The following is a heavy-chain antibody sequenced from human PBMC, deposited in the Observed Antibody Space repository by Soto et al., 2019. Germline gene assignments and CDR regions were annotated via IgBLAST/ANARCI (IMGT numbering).Heavy chain of an antibody. J-gene: IGHJ6*02. CDR1: GYTFTSYA. Sequence: ASVKVSCKASGYTFTSYAMHWVRQAPGQRLEWMGWINAGNGNTKYSQKFQGRVTITRDTSASTAYMELSSLRSEDTAVYYCAREGIWGIWSGYYRYGMDVWAQGTTVTVSS. CDR3: AREGIWGIWSGYYRYGMDV. V-gene: IGHV1-3*01. D-gene: IGHD3-3*01. CDR2: INAGNGNT.